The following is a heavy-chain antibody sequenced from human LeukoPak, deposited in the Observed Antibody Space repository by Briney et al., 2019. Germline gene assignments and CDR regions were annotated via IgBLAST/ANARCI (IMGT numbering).Heavy chain of an antibody. CDR3: AKGADTMIVVVTHPLDY. Sequence: GRPLRLSCAASGFTFSSYGMHWVRQAPGKGLEWVAVISYDGSNKYYADSVKGRFTISRDNSKNTLYLQMNSLRAEDTAVYYCAKGADTMIVVVTHPLDYWGQGTLVTVSS. CDR2: ISYDGSNK. V-gene: IGHV3-30*18. D-gene: IGHD3-22*01. J-gene: IGHJ4*02. CDR1: GFTFSSYG.